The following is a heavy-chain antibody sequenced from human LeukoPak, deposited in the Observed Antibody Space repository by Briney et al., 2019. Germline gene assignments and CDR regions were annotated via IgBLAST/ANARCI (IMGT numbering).Heavy chain of an antibody. CDR1: GFTFSSYG. CDR2: IWSDGSNK. J-gene: IGHJ4*02. Sequence: GGSLRLSCAAAGFTFSSYGMHWVRQAPAKGLEWVAGIWSDGSNKYYADSVKGRFTISRDNSKNTVYLQMNSLRAEDTAVYFCARSPVLDRNDWSFADWGQGTLVTVSS. D-gene: IGHD1-1*01. CDR3: ARSPVLDRNDWSFAD. V-gene: IGHV3-33*01.